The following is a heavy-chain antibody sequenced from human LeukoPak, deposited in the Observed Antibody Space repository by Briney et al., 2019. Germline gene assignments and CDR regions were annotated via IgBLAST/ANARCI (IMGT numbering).Heavy chain of an antibody. CDR1: GYSFTSYW. D-gene: IGHD1-14*01. V-gene: IGHV5-51*01. J-gene: IGHJ6*03. CDR3: ARLSRPLNNNHYYYMDV. CDR2: IYPGDSDT. Sequence: GESLKISCKGSGYSFTSYWIGWVRQMPGKGLEWMGIIYPGDSDTRYSPSFQGQVTISADKSISTAYLQWSSLKASDTAMYYCARLSRPLNNNHYYYMDVWGKGTTVTVSS.